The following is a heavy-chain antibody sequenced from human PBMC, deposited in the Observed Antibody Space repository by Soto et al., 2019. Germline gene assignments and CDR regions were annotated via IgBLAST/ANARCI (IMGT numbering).Heavy chain of an antibody. J-gene: IGHJ6*02. CDR3: ARDRYYGSGTYYYLYYGMDV. D-gene: IGHD3-10*01. CDR2: IFHSGST. Sequence: SETLSLTCTVSGGSINSGDYYWTWVRQPPGKGLEWIGNIFHSGSTYYTPSLQSRVTISLDTSKNHFSLKLSSVTPADTAVYYCARDRYYGSGTYYYLYYGMDVWGQGNTVTVSS. V-gene: IGHV4-30-4*01. CDR1: GGSINSGDYY.